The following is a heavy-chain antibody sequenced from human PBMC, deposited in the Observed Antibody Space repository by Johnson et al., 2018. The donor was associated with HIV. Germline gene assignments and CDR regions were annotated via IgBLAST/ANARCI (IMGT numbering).Heavy chain of an antibody. CDR3: AREGPQFAGGDAFDI. CDR1: GFSFSSYT. V-gene: IGHV3-30*04. CDR2: IWYDGSNK. D-gene: IGHD1-26*01. Sequence: QVQLVESGGGVVQPGGSLRLSCVASGFSFSSYTMHWVRQAPGKGLEWVAVIWYDGSNKYYADSVKGRFTISRENAKNSLYLQMNSLRAADTAVYYCAREGPQFAGGDAFDIWGQGTMVTVSS. J-gene: IGHJ3*02.